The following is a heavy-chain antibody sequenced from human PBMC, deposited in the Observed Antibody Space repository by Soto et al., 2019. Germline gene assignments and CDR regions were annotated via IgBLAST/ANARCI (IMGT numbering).Heavy chain of an antibody. V-gene: IGHV3-23*01. Sequence: GGSLRLSCAGSGFIFENFGMSWVRQAPGKGLEWISSISGSGFKKYYADSVKGRFTISRDNSKSTVYLELNNLSAKDTAVYHCAKNQGVELVPLATVDWFDPWGQGSVVTVSS. CDR1: GFIFENFG. CDR3: AKNQGVELVPLATVDWFDP. CDR2: ISGSGFKK. D-gene: IGHD1-26*01. J-gene: IGHJ5*02.